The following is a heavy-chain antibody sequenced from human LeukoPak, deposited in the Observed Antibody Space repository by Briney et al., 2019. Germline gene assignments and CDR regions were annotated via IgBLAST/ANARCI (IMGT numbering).Heavy chain of an antibody. D-gene: IGHD5-24*01. CDR2: INPNSGGT. CDR3: ARDGDGYNSPADY. CDR1: GYTFTGHY. V-gene: IGHV1-2*02. J-gene: IGHJ4*02. Sequence: ASVKVSCKASGYTFTGHYMHWVRQAPGQGLEWMGWINPNSGGTNYAQKFQGRVTMTRDTSISTAYMELSRLRSDDTAVYYCARDGDGYNSPADYWGQGTLVTVSS.